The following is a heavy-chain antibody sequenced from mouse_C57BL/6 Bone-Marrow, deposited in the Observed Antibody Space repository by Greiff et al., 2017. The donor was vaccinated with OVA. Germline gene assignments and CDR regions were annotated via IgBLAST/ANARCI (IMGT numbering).Heavy chain of an antibody. CDR1: GYTFTSYW. Sequence: VQLQQSGAELVKPGASVKLSCKASGYTFTSYWMQWVKQRPGQGLEWIGEIDPSDSYTNYNQKFKGKATLTVDTSSSTAYMQLSSLTSEDSAVYYCAREGFITTVVPYYFDYWGQGTTLTVSS. CDR3: AREGFITTVVPYYFDY. D-gene: IGHD1-1*01. J-gene: IGHJ2*01. CDR2: IDPSDSYT. V-gene: IGHV1-50*01.